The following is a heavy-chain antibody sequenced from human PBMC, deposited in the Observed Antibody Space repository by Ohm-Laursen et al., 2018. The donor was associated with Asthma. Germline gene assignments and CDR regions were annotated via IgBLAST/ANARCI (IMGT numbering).Heavy chain of an antibody. CDR1: GFTFSSYA. CDR3: AKGGRNPYDFWSTGEYNWFDP. J-gene: IGHJ5*02. V-gene: IGHV3-23*01. D-gene: IGHD3-3*01. CDR2: ISGSGGST. Sequence: GSLRLSCAASGFTFSSYAMSWVRQAPGKGLEWVSAISGSGGSTYYADSVKGRFTISRDNSKNTLYLQMNSLRAEDTAVYYCAKGGRNPYDFWSTGEYNWFDPWGQGTLVTVSS.